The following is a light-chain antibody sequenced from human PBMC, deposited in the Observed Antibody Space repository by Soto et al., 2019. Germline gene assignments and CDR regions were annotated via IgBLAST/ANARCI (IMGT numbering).Light chain of an antibody. J-gene: IGKJ2*01. V-gene: IGKV3-15*01. CDR2: GAS. CDR3: QQYNNWPYT. CDR1: PSISAN. Sequence: DIVMTQSPATLSVSPGERATLFCWASPSISANLAWYQQKPGQAPRLVIYGASTRATNIPAKFSGSGSGTESTLTINSLQSEDSAVYYCQQYNNWPYTFGQGTKLEI.